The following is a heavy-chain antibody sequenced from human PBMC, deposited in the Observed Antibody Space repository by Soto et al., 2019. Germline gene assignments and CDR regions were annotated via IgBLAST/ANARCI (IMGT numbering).Heavy chain of an antibody. Sequence: SVKVSCRASGGTFSSYAISWVRQAPGQGLEWMGGIIPIFGTANYAQKFQGRVTITADESTSTAYMELSSLRSEDTAVYYCARDRGWGSCSSPSCYLSAFDIWGQGTMVTVSS. V-gene: IGHV1-69*13. J-gene: IGHJ3*02. CDR3: ARDRGWGSCSSPSCYLSAFDI. D-gene: IGHD2-2*01. CDR2: IIPIFGTA. CDR1: GGTFSSYA.